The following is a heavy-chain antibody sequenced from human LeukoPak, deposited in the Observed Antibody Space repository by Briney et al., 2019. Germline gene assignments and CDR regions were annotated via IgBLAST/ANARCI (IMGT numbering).Heavy chain of an antibody. CDR2: INPNSGGT. CDR1: GYTFTAYY. Sequence: ASVKVSCKASGYTFTAYYMHWVRQAPGQGLEWMGWINPNSGGTNYAQKFQGRVTMTRDTSISTAYMERTRLRSDDPAVYYCARAGSGSYYLHYFDYWGQGALVTVSS. J-gene: IGHJ4*02. CDR3: ARAGSGSYYLHYFDY. V-gene: IGHV1-2*02. D-gene: IGHD1-26*01.